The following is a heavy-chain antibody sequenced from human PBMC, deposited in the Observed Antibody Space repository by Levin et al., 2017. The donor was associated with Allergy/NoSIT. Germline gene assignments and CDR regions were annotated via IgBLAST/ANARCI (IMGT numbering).Heavy chain of an antibody. Sequence: SETLSLTCSVSGDSISRGFYYWSWIRQPAGEGLEWIGRIYVTGSTTYSPSLKSRVTISLDRSKDQVSLKIDSVTAADTAVYYCARDLEGFSGYNPYCYMDVWGKGTTVTVSS. CDR3: ARDLEGFSGYNPYCYMDV. V-gene: IGHV4-61*02. CDR1: GDSISRGFYY. D-gene: IGHD5-12*01. J-gene: IGHJ6*03. CDR2: IYVTGST.